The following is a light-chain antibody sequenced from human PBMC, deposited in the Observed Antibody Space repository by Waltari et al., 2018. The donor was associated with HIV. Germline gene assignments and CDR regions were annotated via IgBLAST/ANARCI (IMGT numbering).Light chain of an antibody. Sequence: HSALTQPASVSGSPGQSITISCSGTVTDIDIYKFVSWYRQYPGLAPQLVLYGVSSRPSGVSLRFSGTKSGDTASLTISGLEAEDEADYYCSSYTPSHSLVFGGGTKLTVL. CDR3: SSYTPSHSLV. J-gene: IGLJ3*02. V-gene: IGLV2-14*01. CDR2: GVS. CDR1: VTDIDIYKF.